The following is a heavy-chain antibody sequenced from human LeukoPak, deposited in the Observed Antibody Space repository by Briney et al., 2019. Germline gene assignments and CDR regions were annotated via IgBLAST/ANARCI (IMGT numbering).Heavy chain of an antibody. CDR1: GFTFSSYA. CDR2: ISGSGGST. V-gene: IGHV3-23*01. J-gene: IGHJ4*02. Sequence: GGSLRLSCAASGFTFSSYAMSWVRQAPGKGLEWVSAISGSGGSTYYADSVKGRFTISRDSSKNTLYLQMNSVRAEDTAVYYCAKDRCGSTSCPPTFDYWGQGTLVTVSS. CDR3: AKDRCGSTSCPPTFDY. D-gene: IGHD2-2*01.